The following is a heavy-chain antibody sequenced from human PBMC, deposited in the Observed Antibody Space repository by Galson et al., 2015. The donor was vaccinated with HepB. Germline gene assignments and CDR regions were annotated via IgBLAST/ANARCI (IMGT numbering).Heavy chain of an antibody. CDR3: ASPFCTGGSCYPLWY. Sequence: SLRLSCAAPGFTFSSYNMHWIRQAPGKGLEWVSVIYSGGATYYADSVKGRFTISRDNSKNTLYLHVNNLRAEDTAVYYCASPFCTGGSCYPLWYWGQGTLVTVSS. J-gene: IGHJ4*02. CDR2: IYSGGAT. CDR1: GFTFSSYN. D-gene: IGHD2-15*01. V-gene: IGHV3-53*01.